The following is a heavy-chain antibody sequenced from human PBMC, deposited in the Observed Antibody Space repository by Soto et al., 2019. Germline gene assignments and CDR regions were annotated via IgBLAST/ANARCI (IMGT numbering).Heavy chain of an antibody. D-gene: IGHD3-22*01. Sequence: ESGGGLVQPGGSLRLSCAASGFTFSSYDMHWVRQATGKGLEWVSAIGTAGDPYYPGSVKGRFTISRENAKNSLYLQMNSLRAGDTAVYYCARALGSSGYYYFDYWGQGTLVTVSS. CDR3: ARALGSSGYYYFDY. V-gene: IGHV3-13*05. CDR1: GFTFSSYD. CDR2: IGTAGDP. J-gene: IGHJ4*02.